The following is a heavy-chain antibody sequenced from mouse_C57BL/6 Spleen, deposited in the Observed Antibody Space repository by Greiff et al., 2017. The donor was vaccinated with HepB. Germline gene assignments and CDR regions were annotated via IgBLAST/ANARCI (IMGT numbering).Heavy chain of an antibody. D-gene: IGHD1-1*01. Sequence: EVNVVESGGGLVKPGGSLKLSCAASGFTFSSYTMSWVRQTPEKRLEWVGTISGGGGNTYYPDSVKGRFTISRDNAKNTLYLQMSSLRSEDTALYYCARQDYGSSPWYFDVWGTGTTVTVSS. CDR1: GFTFSSYT. V-gene: IGHV5-9*01. CDR2: ISGGGGNT. J-gene: IGHJ1*03. CDR3: ARQDYGSSPWYFDV.